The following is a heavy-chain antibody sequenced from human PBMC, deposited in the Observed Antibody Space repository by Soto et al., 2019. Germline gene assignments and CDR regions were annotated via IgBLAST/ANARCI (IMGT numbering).Heavy chain of an antibody. J-gene: IGHJ4*02. CDR2: MNPNSGNT. D-gene: IGHD3-10*01. V-gene: IGHV1-8*01. CDR3: ARTSLSEVRGVINY. CDR1: GYTFTSYD. Sequence: ASVKVFCKASGYTFTSYDINWVRQATGQGLEWMGLMNPNSGNTGYAQKFQGRVTMTRNTSISTAYMELSSLRSEDTAVYYCARTSLSEVRGVINYWGQGTLVTVSS.